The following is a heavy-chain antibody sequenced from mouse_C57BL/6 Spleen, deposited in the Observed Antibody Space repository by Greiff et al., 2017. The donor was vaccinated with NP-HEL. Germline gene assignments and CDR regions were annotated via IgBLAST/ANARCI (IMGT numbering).Heavy chain of an antibody. CDR2: IYPRSGNT. J-gene: IGHJ2*01. V-gene: IGHV1-81*01. CDR3: ARGGYDYGMDY. Sequence: VKLQESGAELARPGASVKLSCKASGYTFTSYGISWVKQRTGQGLEWIGEIYPRSGNTYYNEKFKGKATLTADKSSSTAYMELRSLTSEDSAVYFCARGGYDYGMDYWGQGTTLTVSS. D-gene: IGHD2-4*01. CDR1: GYTFTSYG.